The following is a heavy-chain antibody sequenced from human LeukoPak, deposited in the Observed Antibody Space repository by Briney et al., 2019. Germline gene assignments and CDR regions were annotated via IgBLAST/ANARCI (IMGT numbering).Heavy chain of an antibody. CDR2: IYYSGST. J-gene: IGHJ4*02. V-gene: IGHV4-31*03. D-gene: IGHD4-23*01. CDR3: ARERWSTVVTPHFDY. CDR1: GGSISSGVYY. Sequence: SETLSLTCTVSGGSISSGVYYWRWIRQHPGKGLEWIGCIYYSGSTYYNPSLKSRVTVSVDTSKNQFSLKLSSVTATDTAVYYCARERWSTVVTPHFDYWGQGTLVAVSS.